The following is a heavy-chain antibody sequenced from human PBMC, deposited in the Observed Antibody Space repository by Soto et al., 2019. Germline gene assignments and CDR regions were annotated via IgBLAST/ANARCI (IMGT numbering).Heavy chain of an antibody. D-gene: IGHD3-3*01. V-gene: IGHV3-21*01. Sequence: GGSLRLSCAASGFTFSSYSMNWVRQAPGKGLEWVSSISSSSSYIYYADSVKGRFTISRDNAKNSLYLQMNSLRAEDTAVYYYSRDENDVWSGDYYFDYWGQGTLVTVSS. CDR2: ISSSSSYI. CDR1: GFTFSSYS. J-gene: IGHJ4*02. CDR3: SRDENDVWSGDYYFDY.